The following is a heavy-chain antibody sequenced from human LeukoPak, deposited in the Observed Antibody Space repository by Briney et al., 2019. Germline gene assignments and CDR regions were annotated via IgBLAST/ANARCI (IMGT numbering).Heavy chain of an antibody. CDR3: ARGMDV. CDR1: GFTFSSYW. V-gene: IGHV3-7*03. J-gene: IGHJ6*02. Sequence: GGSLRLSCAVSGFTFSSYWMNWVRQAPGKGLEWVANIKEDGSEKYYVDSVKGRFTISRDNAKNSVYLQMNSLRVEDTAVYYCARGMDVRGQGTTVTVSS. CDR2: IKEDGSEK.